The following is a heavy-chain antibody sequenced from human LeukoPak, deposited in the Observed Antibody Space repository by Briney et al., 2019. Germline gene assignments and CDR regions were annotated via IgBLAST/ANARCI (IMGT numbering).Heavy chain of an antibody. D-gene: IGHD2-21*01. J-gene: IGHJ3*02. CDR1: GGSISSYY. V-gene: IGHV4-4*07. CDR2: IYTSGST. Sequence: SETLSLTCTVSGGSISSYYWSWIRQPAGEGLEWIGRIYTSGSTNYNPSLKSRVTMSVDTSKNQFSLKLSSVTAADTAVYYCARFDAVIDAFDIWGQGTMVTVSS. CDR3: ARFDAVIDAFDI.